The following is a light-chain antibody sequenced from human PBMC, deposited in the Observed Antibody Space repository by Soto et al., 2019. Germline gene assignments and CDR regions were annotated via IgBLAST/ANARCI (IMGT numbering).Light chain of an antibody. CDR3: QSYDSSLSVV. J-gene: IGLJ2*01. CDR1: SSNIEAGYD. V-gene: IGLV1-40*01. Sequence: QSVLTQPPSVSGAPGQRVTISCTGSSSNIEAGYDVHWYQQLPGTAPQLLIYGNSTRPSGVRDRFSGSKSGTSASLAITGVEAEDGADYYCQSYDSSLSVVFGGGTKLTVL. CDR2: GNS.